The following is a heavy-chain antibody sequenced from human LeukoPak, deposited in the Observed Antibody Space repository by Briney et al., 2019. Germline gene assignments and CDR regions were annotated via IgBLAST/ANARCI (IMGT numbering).Heavy chain of an antibody. V-gene: IGHV3-23*01. Sequence: GGSLRLSCAASGFTFSSYAMSWVRQAPGKGLEWVSAFRGSGGSTYYADSVKGRFTISRDNSKNTLYLQMNSLRAEDTAVYYCAKSDVDTAMVSIIYYYYYGMDVWGQGTTVTVSS. D-gene: IGHD5-18*01. CDR3: AKSDVDTAMVSIIYYYYYGMDV. J-gene: IGHJ6*02. CDR2: FRGSGGST. CDR1: GFTFSSYA.